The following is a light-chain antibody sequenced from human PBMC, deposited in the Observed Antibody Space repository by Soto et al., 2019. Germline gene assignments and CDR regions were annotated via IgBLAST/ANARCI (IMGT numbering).Light chain of an antibody. CDR2: AAS. Sequence: DIQMTQSPSSLSASVGDRVTISCRASQSISNYLNWFQQKPGKAPRFLIYAASSLQSGVPSRFSGSGSGTDFTLTISSLQPEDFATYSCQQSYSTPYTFGQGTQLEIK. CDR1: QSISNY. J-gene: IGKJ2*01. CDR3: QQSYSTPYT. V-gene: IGKV1-39*01.